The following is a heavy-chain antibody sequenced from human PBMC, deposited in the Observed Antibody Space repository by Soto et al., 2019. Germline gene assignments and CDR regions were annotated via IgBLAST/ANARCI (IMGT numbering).Heavy chain of an antibody. Sequence: QVQLQQWGAGLLRPSETLSLTCAVYGESFSGHFWTWIRQTPRKGLEWIGEINHSGSTNYIPSLKSRVTISADTSKNQFSLRLYSLTAADTAMYYCARRPDTVDYWGQGTLVTVSS. V-gene: IGHV4-34*01. J-gene: IGHJ4*02. CDR1: GESFSGHF. CDR2: INHSGST. CDR3: ARRPDTVDY.